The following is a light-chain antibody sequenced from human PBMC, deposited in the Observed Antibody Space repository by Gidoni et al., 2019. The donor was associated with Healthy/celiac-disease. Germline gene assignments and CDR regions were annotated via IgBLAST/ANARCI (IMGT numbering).Light chain of an antibody. CDR2: AAS. CDR3: QRYSSAPLT. Sequence: DNQKTQSPSSLSASVGDIVTITCRASKGMSNYLAWYQQKPGKVPKLLFYAASTLQSGVPARFGGSGSGAVFTLTISSLQPESVATYCCQRYSSAPLTFGGGTKVEIK. CDR1: KGMSNY. J-gene: IGKJ4*01. V-gene: IGKV1-27*01.